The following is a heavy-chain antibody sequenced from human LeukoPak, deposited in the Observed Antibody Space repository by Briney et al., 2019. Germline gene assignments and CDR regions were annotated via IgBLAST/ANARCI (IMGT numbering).Heavy chain of an antibody. D-gene: IGHD1-26*01. J-gene: IGHJ4*02. V-gene: IGHV1-2*02. CDR1: GYTFTVYY. CDR2: INPNSGGT. CDR3: AREDGATTTYDY. Sequence: ASVTVSCTASGYTFTVYYMHWVRQAPGQGLEWMGWINPNSGGTNYAQKFQGRVTMTRDASISTAYMELSRLRSDDTAVYYCAREDGATTTYDYWGQGTLVTVSS.